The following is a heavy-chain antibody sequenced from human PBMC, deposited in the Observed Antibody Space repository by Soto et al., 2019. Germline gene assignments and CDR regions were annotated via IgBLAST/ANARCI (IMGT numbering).Heavy chain of an antibody. D-gene: IGHD3-10*01. J-gene: IGHJ3*02. CDR2: ISSDGGST. CDR1: GFTFSNYA. CDR3: ARAGSAITMVRGALFDI. V-gene: IGHV3-64*01. Sequence: EVQLVESGGGLVQPGGSLRLSCAAAGFTFSNYAMYWVRQAPGKGLEYVSAISSDGGSTYYANSVKGRFTISRDNSKNTLYLQMGSLRAEDMAVYYCARAGSAITMVRGALFDIWGQGTMVTVSS.